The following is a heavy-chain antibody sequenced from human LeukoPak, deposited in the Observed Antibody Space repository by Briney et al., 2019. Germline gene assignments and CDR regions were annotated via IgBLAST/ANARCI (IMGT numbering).Heavy chain of an antibody. CDR1: RDTFSGYA. V-gene: IGHV1-69*13. CDR2: IIPIFVTA. Sequence: GASVKVSCKASRDTFSGYAISWVRQAPGQGLEWMGGIIPIFVTANYAQKFQGRVTSTADESTSTAYMELSSLRSEDTAVYYCARAVPGFDSWGQGTLVTVSS. J-gene: IGHJ4*02. CDR3: ARAVPGFDS.